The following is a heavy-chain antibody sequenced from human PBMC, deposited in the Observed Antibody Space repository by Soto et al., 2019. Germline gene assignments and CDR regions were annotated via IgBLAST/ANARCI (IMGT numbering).Heavy chain of an antibody. CDR1: GGSISSGGYY. Sequence: TSETLSLTCTVSGGSISSGGYYWSWIRQHPGKGLEWIGYIYYSGSTYYNPSLKSRVTISVDTSKNQFSLMLSSVTAADTAVYYCGRSAVDDGYYYGMDVWGQGTTVTVSS. V-gene: IGHV4-31*03. CDR3: GRSAVDDGYYYGMDV. D-gene: IGHD4-17*01. CDR2: IYYSGST. J-gene: IGHJ6*02.